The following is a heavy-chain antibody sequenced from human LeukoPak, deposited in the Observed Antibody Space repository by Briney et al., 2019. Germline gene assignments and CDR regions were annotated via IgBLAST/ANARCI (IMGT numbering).Heavy chain of an antibody. CDR3: ARSEDCSGGSCYSYDY. J-gene: IGHJ4*02. Sequence: SETLSLTCAVYGGSFSGYYWSWIRQPPGKGLEWIGEINHSGSTNYNPSLKSRVTISVDTSKNHFSLKLTSVTAADTAVYYCARSEDCSGGSCYSYDYWGQGTLVTVSS. D-gene: IGHD2-15*01. CDR2: INHSGST. CDR1: GGSFSGYY. V-gene: IGHV4-34*01.